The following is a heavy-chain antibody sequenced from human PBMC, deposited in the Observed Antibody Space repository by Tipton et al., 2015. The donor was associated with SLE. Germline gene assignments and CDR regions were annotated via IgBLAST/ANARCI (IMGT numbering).Heavy chain of an antibody. D-gene: IGHD3-22*01. J-gene: IGHJ6*03. CDR1: GGSISSYY. Sequence: TLSLTCTVSGGSISSYYWSWIRQPAGKGLEWIGYIYYSGSTNYNPSLKSRVTISVDTSKNQFSLKLSSVTAADTAVYYCARRGVDTMSYYYYYYYMDVWGKGTTVTVSS. CDR3: ARRGVDTMSYYYYYYYMDV. V-gene: IGHV4-59*01. CDR2: IYYSGST.